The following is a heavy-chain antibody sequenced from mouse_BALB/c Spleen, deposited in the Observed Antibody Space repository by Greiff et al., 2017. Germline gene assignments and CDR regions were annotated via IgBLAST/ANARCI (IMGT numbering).Heavy chain of an antibody. D-gene: IGHD2-4*01. CDR2: ISYSGST. CDR1: GDSITSGY. Sequence: DVMLVESGPSLVKPSQTLSLTCSVTGDSITSGYWNWIRKFPGNKLEYMGYISYSGSTYYNPSLKSRISITRDTSKNQYYLQLNSVTTEDTATYYCASRGLRRSGDAMDYWGQGTSVTVSS. CDR3: ASRGLRRSGDAMDY. V-gene: IGHV3-8*02. J-gene: IGHJ4*01.